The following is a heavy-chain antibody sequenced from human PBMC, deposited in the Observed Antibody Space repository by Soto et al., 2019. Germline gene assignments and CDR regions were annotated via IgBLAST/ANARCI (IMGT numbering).Heavy chain of an antibody. CDR3: AKGDCSITSCYARADH. CDR1: GDSISSNSAV. D-gene: IGHD2-2*01. V-gene: IGHV6-1*01. CDR2: AYYRSRWHT. Sequence: QVQLQQSGPGLVKPSQTLSLTCAISGDSISSNSAVWNWIRQSPSRGLEWLGRAYYRSRWHTEYAVSVKNRISINPDTSKNHFSLQLNSVTPEDTAVYYCAKGDCSITSCYARADHWGQGTLVTVSS. J-gene: IGHJ4*02.